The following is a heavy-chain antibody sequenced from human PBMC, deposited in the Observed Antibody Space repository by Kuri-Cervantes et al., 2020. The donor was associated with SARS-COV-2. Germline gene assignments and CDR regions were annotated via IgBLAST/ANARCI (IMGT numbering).Heavy chain of an antibody. V-gene: IGHV3-30*19. J-gene: IGHJ4*02. Sequence: GESLKISCAASGFTFSSYGMHWVRQAPGKGLEWVAVISYDGSNKYYADSVKGRFTISRDNSKNTLYLQMNSLRAEDTAVYYCAREGPYDYSNYDYWGQGTLVTVSS. CDR1: GFTFSSYG. D-gene: IGHD4-11*01. CDR2: ISYDGSNK. CDR3: AREGPYDYSNYDY.